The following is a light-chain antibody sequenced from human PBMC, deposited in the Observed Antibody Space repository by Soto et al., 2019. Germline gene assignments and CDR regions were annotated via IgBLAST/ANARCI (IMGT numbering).Light chain of an antibody. Sequence: EIVLTQSPGTLSFSPGERATLSCRASQSVSSSYLAWYQQKPGQAPRLLIYGASSRATGIPDRFSGSGSGTDFTLTISRLEPEDFAVYYCQQYGSSFWTFGQGTKVNI. J-gene: IGKJ1*01. CDR3: QQYGSSFWT. V-gene: IGKV3-20*01. CDR1: QSVSSSY. CDR2: GAS.